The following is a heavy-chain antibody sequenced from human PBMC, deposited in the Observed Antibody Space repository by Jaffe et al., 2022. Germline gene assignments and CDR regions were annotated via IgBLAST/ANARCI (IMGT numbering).Heavy chain of an antibody. Sequence: QVQLQQWGAGLLKPSETLSLTCAVYGGSFSGYYWSWIRQPPGKGLEWIGEINHSGSTNYNPSLKSRVTISVDTSKNQFSLKLSSVTAADTAVYYCARWVWEAVAAPRYFDYWGQGTLVTVSS. CDR3: ARWVWEAVAAPRYFDY. D-gene: IGHD6-19*01. CDR1: GGSFSGYY. V-gene: IGHV4-34*01. CDR2: INHSGST. J-gene: IGHJ4*02.